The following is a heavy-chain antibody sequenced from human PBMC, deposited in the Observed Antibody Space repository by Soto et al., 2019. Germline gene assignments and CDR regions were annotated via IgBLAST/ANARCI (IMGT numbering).Heavy chain of an antibody. CDR1: GFTFSSYD. CDR3: ADPPTSDS. Sequence: EVQLLESGGGLVQPGGSLRLSCAASGFTFSSYDMSWVRQAPVKGLEWVSGISGSGGSTYYADSVKGRFTISRDNSKNTLYLQMNSLRAEDTAVYYCADPPTSDSWGQGTLVTVSS. V-gene: IGHV3-23*01. CDR2: ISGSGGST. J-gene: IGHJ4*02.